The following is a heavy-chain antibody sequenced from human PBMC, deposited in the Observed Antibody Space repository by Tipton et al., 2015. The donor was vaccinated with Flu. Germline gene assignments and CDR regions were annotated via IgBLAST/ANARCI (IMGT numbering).Heavy chain of an antibody. CDR3: ARDRRTYTTGDFPVRYFDL. CDR1: GGSISSYF. D-gene: IGHD4-17*01. V-gene: IGHV4-59*01. J-gene: IGHJ4*02. Sequence: TLSLTCTVSGGSISSYFWSWIRQPPGKGLEWIGYFSFAGGTNYNPSLNSRVTISVDTSKTQVSLRLTSVTAADTAVYYCARDRRTYTTGDFPVRYFDLWGPGTLVAVSS. CDR2: FSFAGGT.